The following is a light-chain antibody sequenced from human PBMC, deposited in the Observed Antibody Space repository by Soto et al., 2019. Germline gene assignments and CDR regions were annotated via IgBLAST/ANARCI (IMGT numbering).Light chain of an antibody. Sequence: EIVLTQSPGTLSLSPGERATLSCRASQSVSSYLAWYQQKPGQAPRLLIYDASNRATGIPARFSGSGSATDFTLTISRLEPEDFAVYYCQQYGSSSWTFGQGTKVDIK. J-gene: IGKJ1*01. CDR3: QQYGSSSWT. CDR1: QSVSSY. CDR2: DAS. V-gene: IGKV3-20*01.